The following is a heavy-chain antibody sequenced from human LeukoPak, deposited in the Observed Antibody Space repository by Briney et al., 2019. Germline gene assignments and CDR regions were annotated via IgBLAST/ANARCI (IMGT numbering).Heavy chain of an antibody. J-gene: IGHJ4*02. CDR2: ISGGSHST. D-gene: IGHD5-12*01. CDR1: VLSFRSYA. Sequence: GGSLRLSRAASVLSFRSYAMGWVRQPPAKGPDWVSSISGGSHSTYYADSVKGRFTISRDNAKNSLYIQINSLRVEDKAIYYCVKAKEYSGHDPVGDYWGQGALVTVSS. V-gene: IGHV3-23*01. CDR3: VKAKEYSGHDPVGDY.